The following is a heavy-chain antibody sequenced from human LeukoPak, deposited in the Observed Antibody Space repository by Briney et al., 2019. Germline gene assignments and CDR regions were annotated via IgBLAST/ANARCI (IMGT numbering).Heavy chain of an antibody. J-gene: IGHJ4*02. D-gene: IGHD1-26*01. CDR3: ARGRGSLGPYYFDY. Sequence: GGSLRLSCAASGFTFSNYGMHWVRQAPGKGLEWVAVIWYDGGNKYYADSVKGRFTISRDNSKNTLYLQMNSLRAEDTAVYYCARGRGSLGPYYFDYWGQGTLVTVSS. CDR1: GFTFSNYG. V-gene: IGHV3-33*01. CDR2: IWYDGGNK.